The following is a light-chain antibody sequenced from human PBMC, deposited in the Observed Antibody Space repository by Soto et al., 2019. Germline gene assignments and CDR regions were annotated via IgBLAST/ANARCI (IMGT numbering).Light chain of an antibody. J-gene: IGKJ4*01. CDR1: QDISKW. CDR2: AAS. V-gene: IGKV1-12*01. Sequence: DIQMTQSPSFVSASVGDRVTITCRASQDISKWLAWYQQKLGRAPKILIFAASTLQRGVTSRFSGSGSGTDFTLTISSLQPEDSATYYCQQADSIPLTFGGGTKVDFK. CDR3: QQADSIPLT.